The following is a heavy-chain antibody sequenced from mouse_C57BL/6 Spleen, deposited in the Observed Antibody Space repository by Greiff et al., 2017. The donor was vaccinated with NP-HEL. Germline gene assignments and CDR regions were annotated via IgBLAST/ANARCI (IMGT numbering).Heavy chain of an antibody. CDR3: ARRAYGSSRWYFDD. V-gene: IGHV1-9*01. Sequence: QVQLQQSGAELMKPGASVKLSCKATGYTFTGYWIEWVKQRPGHGLEWIGEILPASGSTNYNEKFKGKATFTADTSSNTAYMQLSSLTTEDSAIYYCARRAYGSSRWYFDDWGTGTTVTVSS. D-gene: IGHD1-1*01. CDR2: ILPASGST. J-gene: IGHJ1*03. CDR1: GYTFTGYW.